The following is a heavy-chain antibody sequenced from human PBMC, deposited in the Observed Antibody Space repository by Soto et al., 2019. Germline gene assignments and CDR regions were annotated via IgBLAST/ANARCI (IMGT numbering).Heavy chain of an antibody. CDR1: GGTFRSYT. V-gene: IGHV1-69*02. CDR3: ASHLLDYDSSCYTPDD. Sequence: QVQLVQSGAEVKKPGSSVKVSCMASGGTFRSYTISWVRQAPGQGLEWMGRIILILGIANYAQKFQGRVTITADNSTGTAYMVLSSLRCEYTAVYYCASHLLDYDSSCYTPDDWGQGTLVTFSS. D-gene: IGHD3-22*01. J-gene: IGHJ4*02. CDR2: IILILGIA.